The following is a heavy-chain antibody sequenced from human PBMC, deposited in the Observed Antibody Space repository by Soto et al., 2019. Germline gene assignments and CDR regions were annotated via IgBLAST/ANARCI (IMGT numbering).Heavy chain of an antibody. D-gene: IGHD5-12*01. CDR2: ISSSSSTI. J-gene: IGHJ6*02. Sequence: GGSLRLSCAASGFTFSSYSMNWVRQAPGKGLEWVSYISSSSSTIYYADSVKGRFTISRDNAKNSLYLQMNSLRDEDTAVYYCARPSEDSGYGGMDVWGQGTTVTVSS. CDR1: GFTFSSYS. V-gene: IGHV3-48*02. CDR3: ARPSEDSGYGGMDV.